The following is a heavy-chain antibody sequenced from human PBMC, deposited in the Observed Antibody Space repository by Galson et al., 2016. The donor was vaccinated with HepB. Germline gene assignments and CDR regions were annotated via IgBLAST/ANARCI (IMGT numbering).Heavy chain of an antibody. CDR1: GFTFSSHW. V-gene: IGHV3-74*01. J-gene: IGHJ3*02. CDR2: ITSDGKST. Sequence: SLRLSCAASGFTFSSHWIHWVRRVPGKGLEWVSHITSDGKSTTYADSVKGRFTVSRDNAKNTVHLQMNSLRVEDTAVYYCARERYSTNWYDAFDIWGQGTMVTVSS. D-gene: IGHD6-13*01. CDR3: ARERYSTNWYDAFDI.